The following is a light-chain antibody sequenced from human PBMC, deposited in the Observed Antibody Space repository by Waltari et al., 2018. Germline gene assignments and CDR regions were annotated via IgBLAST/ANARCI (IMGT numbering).Light chain of an antibody. V-gene: IGLV7-46*01. J-gene: IGLJ2*01. CDR3: FLSYSGAVI. CDR1: TGAVTSGHY. Sequence: QAVVTQEPSLTVSPGGTVTLTCGSRTGAVTSGHYPSWFQQKPGQAPRTLIYDTSNKHSWTPARFSGSLLGGKAALTLSGAQPEDEANYYCFLSYSGAVIFGGGTKLTVL. CDR2: DTS.